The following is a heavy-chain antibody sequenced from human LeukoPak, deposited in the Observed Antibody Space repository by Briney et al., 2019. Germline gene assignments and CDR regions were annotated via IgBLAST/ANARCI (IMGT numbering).Heavy chain of an antibody. CDR3: ARIRAKTFDY. Sequence: ASETLSLTCTVSGGSISSYYWSWIRQPPGRGLEWIGYIYYSGSTNYNPSLKSRVTISVDTSKNQFSLKLSSVTAADTAVYYCARIRAKTFDYWGQGTLVTVSS. CDR2: IYYSGST. J-gene: IGHJ4*02. V-gene: IGHV4-59*01. CDR1: GGSISSYY.